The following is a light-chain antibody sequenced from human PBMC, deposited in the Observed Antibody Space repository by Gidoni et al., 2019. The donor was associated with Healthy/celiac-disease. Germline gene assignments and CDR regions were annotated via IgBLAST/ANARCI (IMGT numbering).Light chain of an antibody. CDR1: KLGAKY. Sequence: SYELTQPPSVSVSPGQTATITCSGDKLGAKYACWYQQKPGQSPVLVIYQDSYRPSGIPERFSGSNSGNTATLTISGTQAMDEADYYCQAWDSSTVVFGGGTKLTVL. V-gene: IGLV3-1*01. J-gene: IGLJ2*01. CDR3: QAWDSSTVV. CDR2: QDS.